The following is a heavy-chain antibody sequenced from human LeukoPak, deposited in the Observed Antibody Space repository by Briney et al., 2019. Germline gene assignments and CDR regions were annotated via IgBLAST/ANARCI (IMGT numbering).Heavy chain of an antibody. CDR2: IYYSGST. CDR3: ARWYYDILTGYYPSYYFDY. D-gene: IGHD3-9*01. Sequence: PSETLSLTCTVSGGSISSSSYYWGWIRQPPGKGLEWIGSIYYSGSTYYNPSLKSRVTISVDTSKNQFSLKLSSVTAADTAVYYCARWYYDILTGYYPSYYFDYWGQGTLVTVSS. CDR1: GGSISSSSYY. J-gene: IGHJ4*02. V-gene: IGHV4-39*01.